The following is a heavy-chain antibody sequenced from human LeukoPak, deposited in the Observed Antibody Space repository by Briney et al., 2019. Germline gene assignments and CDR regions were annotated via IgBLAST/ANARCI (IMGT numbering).Heavy chain of an antibody. J-gene: IGHJ5*02. CDR3: AREPVAVAGTFRWLDP. D-gene: IGHD6-19*01. CDR2: IYTSWST. V-gene: IGHV4-61*02. CDR1: GGSISGNSYD. Sequence: SETLSLTCTVSGGSISGNSYDWSWIRQPAGKGLDWIGRIYTSWSTNYNPSLKRRVTISQDTSKNQFSLRLSSVTAADTAVYYCAREPVAVAGTFRWLDPWGQGTLVTVSS.